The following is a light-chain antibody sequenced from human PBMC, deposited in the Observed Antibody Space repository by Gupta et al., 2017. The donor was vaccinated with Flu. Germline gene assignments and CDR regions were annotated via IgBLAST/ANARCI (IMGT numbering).Light chain of an antibody. CDR2: DAS. CDR1: QSVGNDY. CDR3: QQYATAPLT. J-gene: IGKJ4*01. V-gene: IGKV3-20*01. Sequence: GTLSLSPGERATLSCRASQSVGNDYLAWFQKKPGQAPRLLIYDASNRATGIPDRFSGSGSGTDFTLTISRLEPEDFEVYYCQQYATAPLTFGGGTKVEIK.